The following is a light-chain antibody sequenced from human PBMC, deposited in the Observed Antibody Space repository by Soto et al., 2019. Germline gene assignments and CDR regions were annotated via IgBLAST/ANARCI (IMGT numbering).Light chain of an antibody. J-gene: IGKJ2*01. V-gene: IGKV1-5*03. CDR1: QSISSW. CDR2: KAS. Sequence: DIQMTQSPSTLSASVGDRVTITCRASQSISSWLAWYQQKPGKAPKLLISKASSLETGVPSRFSGSGSGTEFTLTISGLQPDDFATYYCQQYDHYYTFGQGTKLEIK. CDR3: QQYDHYYT.